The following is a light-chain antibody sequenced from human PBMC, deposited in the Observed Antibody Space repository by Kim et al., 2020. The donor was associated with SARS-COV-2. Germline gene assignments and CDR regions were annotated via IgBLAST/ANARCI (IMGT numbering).Light chain of an antibody. J-gene: IGLJ3*02. CDR1: SLRSYY. V-gene: IGLV3-19*01. Sequence: SSELTQDPAVSVAMVQTVRITCQGDSLRSYYASWYQQKPGQAPVVVMYGRNKRPSGIPDRFSGSSSGNTASLTITGAQAEDEADYYCNSRDTSGYHWVFGGGTQLTVL. CDR2: GRN. CDR3: NSRDTSGYHWV.